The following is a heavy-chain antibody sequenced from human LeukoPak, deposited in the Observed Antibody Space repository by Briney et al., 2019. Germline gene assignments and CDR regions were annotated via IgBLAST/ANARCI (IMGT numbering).Heavy chain of an antibody. CDR3: ARDPISGWYDY. CDR1: GYIFTSYY. Sequence: ASVKVSCKASGYIFTSYYMHWVRPAPGQGLEWMGIINPSGGSTSYAQKFQGRVTMTRDTSTSTVYMELSSLRSEDTAVYYCARDPISGWYDYWGQGTLVTVSS. J-gene: IGHJ4*02. CDR2: INPSGGST. V-gene: IGHV1-46*01. D-gene: IGHD6-19*01.